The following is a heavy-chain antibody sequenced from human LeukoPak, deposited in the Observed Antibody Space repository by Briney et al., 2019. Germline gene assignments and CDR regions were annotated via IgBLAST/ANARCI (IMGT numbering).Heavy chain of an antibody. J-gene: IGHJ4*02. CDR2: ISGSGGST. CDR3: AKDNQPNTPHLGYSSGWLN. V-gene: IGHV3-23*01. D-gene: IGHD6-19*01. CDR1: GFTFSTYG. Sequence: QPGGSLRLSCVASGFTFSTYGMSWVRQAPGKGLEWVSAISGSGGSTYYADSVKGRFTISRDNSKNTLYLQMNSLRAEDTAVYYCAKDNQPNTPHLGYSSGWLNWGQGTLVTVSS.